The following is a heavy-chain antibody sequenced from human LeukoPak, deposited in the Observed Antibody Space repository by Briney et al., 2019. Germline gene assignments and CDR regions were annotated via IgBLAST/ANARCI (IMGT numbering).Heavy chain of an antibody. J-gene: IGHJ4*02. CDR2: INPSGGST. D-gene: IGHD3-10*01. CDR3: ARDEGLYYYGSGSYYHY. Sequence: GASVKVSCKASGYTFTSYYMHWVRQAPGQGLEWMGIINPSGGSTSYAQKFQGRVTMTTDTSTSTAYMELRSLRSDDTAVYYCARDEGLYYYGSGSYYHYWGQGTLVTVSS. CDR1: GYTFTSYY. V-gene: IGHV1-46*01.